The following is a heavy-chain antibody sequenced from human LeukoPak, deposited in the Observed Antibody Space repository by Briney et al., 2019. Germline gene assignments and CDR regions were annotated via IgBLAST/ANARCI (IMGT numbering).Heavy chain of an antibody. V-gene: IGHV3-7*01. D-gene: IGHD3-9*01. Sequence: GGSLRLSCAASGFTFSSYWMSWVRQGPPTGQELVANIKHDGSEKYYVNSVKGRFTISRDNAKNSLYLQMNSLRAEDTAVYYCARDQYDILTGYHDYWGQGTLVTVSS. CDR3: ARDQYDILTGYHDY. CDR1: GFTFSSYW. CDR2: IKHDGSEK. J-gene: IGHJ4*02.